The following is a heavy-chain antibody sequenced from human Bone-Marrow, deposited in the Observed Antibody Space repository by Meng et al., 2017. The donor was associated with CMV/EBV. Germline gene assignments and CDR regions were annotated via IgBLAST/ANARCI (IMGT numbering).Heavy chain of an antibody. J-gene: IGHJ4*02. D-gene: IGHD3-16*01. CDR1: GFTFSPYS. CDR3: GSQEGGY. V-gene: IGHV3-21*06. Sequence: GGSLRLSCVGSGFTFSPYSKNWVRQAPGKGLEWVSSISTSSSYIHYADSVTGRFTISRDNAKNTLYLQMNSLRAEDTAVYYCGSQEGGYWGQGTLVTVSS. CDR2: ISTSSSYI.